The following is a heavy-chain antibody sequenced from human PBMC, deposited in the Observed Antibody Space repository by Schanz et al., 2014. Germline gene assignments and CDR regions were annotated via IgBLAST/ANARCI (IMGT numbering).Heavy chain of an antibody. CDR3: ARAAYGGYTSTPLRY. J-gene: IGHJ4*02. CDR1: GYTFTTYY. Sequence: QVQLVPSGAEVKKPGASVKVYCKASGYTFTTYYLHWVRQAPGQGLEWMGRINPNSGAANYAQKFQGRVTLTRDTSRSTAYMELSRLRSEDTAVYYCARAAYGGYTSTPLRYWGQGTLVTVSS. V-gene: IGHV1-2*06. D-gene: IGHD5-12*01. CDR2: INPNSGAA.